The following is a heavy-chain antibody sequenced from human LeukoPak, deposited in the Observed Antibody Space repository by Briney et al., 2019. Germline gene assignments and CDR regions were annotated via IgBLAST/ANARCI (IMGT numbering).Heavy chain of an antibody. J-gene: IGHJ5*02. D-gene: IGHD4-17*01. CDR3: AKAYGDYVGWFDP. CDR1: GFTFSSYA. V-gene: IGHV3-23*01. Sequence: GGPLRLSCAASGFTFSSYAMNWVRQAPGKGLEWVSVISSSGGTTYYSDSVKGRFIISRDNSKNTLYLQMNSLRAEDTAVYYCAKAYGDYVGWFDPWGQGTLVTVSS. CDR2: ISSSGGTT.